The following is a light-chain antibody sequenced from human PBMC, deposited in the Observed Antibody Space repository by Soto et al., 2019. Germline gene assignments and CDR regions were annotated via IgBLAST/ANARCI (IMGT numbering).Light chain of an antibody. CDR2: GAS. V-gene: IGKV3-15*01. CDR3: QQYKDFPRA. Sequence: EMVMTQSPATLSVSPGEIATLSCRASQSVNTNLAWYQQRPGQVPRLLIYGASTRATGIPARFSGSGSGTEFTLTISSLQSEDLAVYYCQQYKDFPRAFGQGTKVEIK. CDR1: QSVNTN. J-gene: IGKJ1*01.